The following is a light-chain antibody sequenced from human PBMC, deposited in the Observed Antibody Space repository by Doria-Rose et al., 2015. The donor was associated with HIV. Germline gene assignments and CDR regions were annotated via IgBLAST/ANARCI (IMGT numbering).Light chain of an antibody. Sequence: EIVLTQSPGTLSLSPGERATLSCRASQSFSSTYLAWYQQKPGRAPSLLIYDGSTRATGIPDRFSASGSGTGFTLTINRLEPEDFALYYCHQYGTSWTFGQGTKVEI. CDR1: QSFSSTY. CDR2: DGS. CDR3: HQYGTSWT. J-gene: IGKJ1*01. V-gene: IGKV3-20*01.